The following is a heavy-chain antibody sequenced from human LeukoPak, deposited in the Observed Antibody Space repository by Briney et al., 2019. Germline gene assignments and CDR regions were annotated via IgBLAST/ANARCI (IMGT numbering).Heavy chain of an antibody. CDR2: ISSSSRTSGSSTI. D-gene: IGHD3-10*01. CDR1: GLTFSRYS. CDR3: ARGYITLVGGVTPFDY. V-gene: IGHV3-48*02. Sequence: GGSLRLSCAASGLTFSRYSMSWVRQAPGKGLEWVSYISSSSRTSGSSTIYYADSVKGRFTISRDNAKNSLYLQMNSLTDEDTAVYYCARGYITLVGGVTPFDYWGQGTLVTVSS. J-gene: IGHJ4*02.